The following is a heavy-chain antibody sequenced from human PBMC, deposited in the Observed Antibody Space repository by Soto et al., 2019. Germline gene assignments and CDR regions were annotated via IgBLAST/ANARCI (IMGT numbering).Heavy chain of an antibody. J-gene: IGHJ5*02. CDR2: ISAYNGNT. CDR1: GYTFTSYG. D-gene: IGHD6-19*01. V-gene: IGHV1-18*01. Sequence: GASVKVSCKASGYTFTSYGISWVRQAPGQGLEWMGWISAYNGNTNYAQKLQGRVTMATDTSTSTAYMELRSLRSDDTAVYYCARKYSSGWYAGGWFDPWGQGTLVTVSS. CDR3: ARKYSSGWYAGGWFDP.